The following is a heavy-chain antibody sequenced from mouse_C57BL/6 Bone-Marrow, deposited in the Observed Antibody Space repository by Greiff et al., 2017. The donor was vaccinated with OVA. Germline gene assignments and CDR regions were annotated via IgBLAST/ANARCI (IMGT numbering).Heavy chain of an antibody. D-gene: IGHD1-1*01. CDR3: ARSGYYGSSYVG. Sequence: QVQLKQPGAELVKPGASVKMSCKASGYTFTSYWITWVKQRPGQGLEWIGDIYPGSGSTNYNEKFKSKATLTVDTSSSTAYMQLSSLTSEDSAVYYCARSGYYGSSYVGWGQGTTLTVSS. J-gene: IGHJ2*01. CDR2: IYPGSGST. CDR1: GYTFTSYW. V-gene: IGHV1-55*01.